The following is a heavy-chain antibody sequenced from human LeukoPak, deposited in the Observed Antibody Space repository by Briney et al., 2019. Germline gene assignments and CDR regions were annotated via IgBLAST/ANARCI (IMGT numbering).Heavy chain of an antibody. J-gene: IGHJ5*02. CDR2: INHSGST. Sequence: SETLSLTCAVYGGSFSGYYWSWIRQPPGKGLEWIGEINHSGSTNYNPSLKSRVTISVDTSKNQFSLKLSSVTAADTALYYCARGLPFDPWGQGTLVTVSS. CDR1: GGSFSGYY. CDR3: ARGLPFDP. V-gene: IGHV4-34*01.